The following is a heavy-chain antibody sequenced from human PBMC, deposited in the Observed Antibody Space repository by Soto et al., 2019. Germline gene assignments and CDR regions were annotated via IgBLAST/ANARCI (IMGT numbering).Heavy chain of an antibody. CDR3: ATGWDRGPYGDYAPGYYYGMDV. CDR2: FDPEDGET. J-gene: IGHJ6*02. Sequence: ASVQVSCTFSVYTLTELFMHWVRQAPGKGLEWMGCFDPEDGETIYAQKFQGRVTMTEDTSTDTAYMELSSLRSEDTAVYYCATGWDRGPYGDYAPGYYYGMDVWGQGTTVTVSS. CDR1: VYTLTELF. D-gene: IGHD4-17*01. V-gene: IGHV1-24*01.